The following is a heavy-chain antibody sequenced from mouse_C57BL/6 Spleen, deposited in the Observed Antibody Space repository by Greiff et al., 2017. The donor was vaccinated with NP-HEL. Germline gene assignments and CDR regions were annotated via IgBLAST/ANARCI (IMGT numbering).Heavy chain of an antibody. J-gene: IGHJ2*01. V-gene: IGHV2-2*01. CDR3: AREVYYGSSFHFDY. CDR2: IWSGGST. Sequence: VQLQQSGPGLVQPSQSLSITCTVSGFSLTSYGVHWVRQSPGKGLEWLGVIWSGGSTDYNAAFISRLSISKDNSKSQVFFKMNSLQADDTAIYYCAREVYYGSSFHFDYWGQGTTLTVSS. CDR1: GFSLTSYG. D-gene: IGHD1-1*01.